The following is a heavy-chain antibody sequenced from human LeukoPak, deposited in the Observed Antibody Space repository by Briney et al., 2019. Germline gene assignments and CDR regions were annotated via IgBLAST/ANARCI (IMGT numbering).Heavy chain of an antibody. J-gene: IGHJ4*02. V-gene: IGHV3-23*01. CDR3: AKFRQPPLIYFDY. CDR2: ISGSGGST. CDR1: GFTFSSYA. D-gene: IGHD3-16*01. Sequence: GGSLRLSCATSGFTFSSYAMSWVRQAPGKGLEWVSAISGSGGSTYCADSVKGRFTISRDNSKNTLYLQMNSLRAEDTAVYYCAKFRQPPLIYFDYWGQGTLVTVSS.